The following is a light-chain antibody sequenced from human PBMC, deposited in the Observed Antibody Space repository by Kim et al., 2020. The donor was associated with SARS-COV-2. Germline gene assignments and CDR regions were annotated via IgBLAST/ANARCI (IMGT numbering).Light chain of an antibody. J-gene: IGLJ2*01. CDR3: QTWDSAVQV. V-gene: IGLV4-69*01. CDR1: RGGSNYA. Sequence: SVKRTWTPSRGGSNYAIAWHQQRPEKGPRDLMRLNSDGSHSKGDGIPDRFSGSSSGAERYLAISSLQSEDEADYYCQTWDSAVQVFGGGTQRTVL. CDR2: LNSDGSH.